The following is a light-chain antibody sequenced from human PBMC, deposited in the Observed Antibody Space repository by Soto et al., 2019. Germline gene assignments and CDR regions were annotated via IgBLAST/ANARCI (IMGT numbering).Light chain of an antibody. CDR3: QQYNNWPPIT. CDR2: AAS. Sequence: DIQMTQSPSSLSASVGDRVTITCRASQGIANYLAWYQQKPGKVPKLLIYAASTLEPGVPSRFSGSGFGTDFTLSISSLQPEDFASYYCQQYNNWPPITFGQGTRLEIK. CDR1: QGIANY. J-gene: IGKJ5*01. V-gene: IGKV1-27*01.